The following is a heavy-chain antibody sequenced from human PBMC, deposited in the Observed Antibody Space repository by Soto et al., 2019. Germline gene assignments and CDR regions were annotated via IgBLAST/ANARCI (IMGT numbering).Heavy chain of an antibody. V-gene: IGHV3-43*01. J-gene: IGHJ5*02. Sequence: EVQLVESGGVVVQPGGSLRLSCAASGFTFDDYTMYWVRQAPGKGLEWVSLISWDGGSTYYADSVKGRFTISRDNSKNSLYLQMNSLRTEDTALYYCAKDPHYYGSGSYYIRRDNWFDPWGQGTLVTVSS. CDR2: ISWDGGST. CDR1: GFTFDDYT. D-gene: IGHD3-10*01. CDR3: AKDPHYYGSGSYYIRRDNWFDP.